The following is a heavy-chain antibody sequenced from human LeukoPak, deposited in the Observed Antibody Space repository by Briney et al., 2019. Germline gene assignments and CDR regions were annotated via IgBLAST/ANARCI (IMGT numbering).Heavy chain of an antibody. CDR2: IYYSGST. V-gene: IGHV4-39*07. CDR3: AREYTVRSSSMFGYYYYYMDV. CDR1: GGSISNSSYY. D-gene: IGHD6-6*01. Sequence: PSETLSLTCTVSGGSISNSSYYWGWIRQPPGKGLEWIGRIYYSGSTYYNPSLKSRVTISVDTSKNQVSLKVSSVTAADTAVYFCAREYTVRSSSMFGYYYYYMDVWGKGTTVTVSS. J-gene: IGHJ6*03.